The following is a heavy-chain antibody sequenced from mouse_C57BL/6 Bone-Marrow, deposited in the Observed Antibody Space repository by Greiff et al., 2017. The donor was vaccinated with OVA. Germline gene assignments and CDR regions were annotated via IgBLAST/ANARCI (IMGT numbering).Heavy chain of an antibody. CDR3: ARDADYDDAMDY. Sequence: EVNVVESGGGLVQSGRSLRLSCATSGFTFSDFYMEWVRQAPGKGLEWIAASRNKANDYTTEYSASVKGRFIVSRDTSQSILYLQMNALRAEDTAIYYCARDADYDDAMDYWGQGTSVTVSS. D-gene: IGHD2-4*01. J-gene: IGHJ4*01. CDR2: SRNKANDYTT. V-gene: IGHV7-1*01. CDR1: GFTFSDFY.